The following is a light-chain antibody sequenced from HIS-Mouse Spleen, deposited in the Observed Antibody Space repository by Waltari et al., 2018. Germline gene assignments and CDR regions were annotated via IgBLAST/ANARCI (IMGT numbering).Light chain of an antibody. J-gene: IGKJ4*01. V-gene: IGKV3-11*01. CDR2: DAS. CDR1: QSVSRY. CDR3: QQRSNWPPLT. Sequence: EIVLTQSPATLSLSPAESATLSCRASQSVSRYLAWYQQKPGPAPRLLIYDASNRATGIPARFSGSGSGTDFTLTISSLEPEDFAVYYCQQRSNWPPLTFGGGTKVEIK.